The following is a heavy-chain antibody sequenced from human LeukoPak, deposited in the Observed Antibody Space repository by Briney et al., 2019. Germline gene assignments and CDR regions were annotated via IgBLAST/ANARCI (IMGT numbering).Heavy chain of an antibody. Sequence: PSETLSLTCTVSGGSISSGDYYWNWIRQHPGKGLEWIGYIYYSGSTYYNPSLKSRVTISVDTSKNQFSLKLSSVTAADTAVYYCARDYYDSSEGWYWYFDLWGRGTLVTVSS. CDR3: ARDYYDSSEGWYWYFDL. V-gene: IGHV4-31*03. J-gene: IGHJ2*01. D-gene: IGHD3-22*01. CDR2: IYYSGST. CDR1: GGSISSGDYY.